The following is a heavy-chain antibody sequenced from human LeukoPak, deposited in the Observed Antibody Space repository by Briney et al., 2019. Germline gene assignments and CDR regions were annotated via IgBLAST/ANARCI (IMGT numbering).Heavy chain of an antibody. V-gene: IGHV3-30*03. CDR1: GFTFSSYG. D-gene: IGHD3-22*01. CDR3: YVNYDSSGYYKGLEYYYYGMDV. CDR2: ISYDGSNK. Sequence: GRSLRLYCAASGFTFSSYGMHWVRQAPGKGLEWVAVISYDGSNKYYADSVKGRFTISRDNSKNTLYLQMDSLRAEDTAVLGPYVNYDSSGYYKGLEYYYYGMDVWGQGTTVTVSS. J-gene: IGHJ6*02.